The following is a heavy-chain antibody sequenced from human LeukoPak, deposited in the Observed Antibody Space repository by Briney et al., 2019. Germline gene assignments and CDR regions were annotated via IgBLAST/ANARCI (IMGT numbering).Heavy chain of an antibody. CDR1: GFTFSNAW. J-gene: IGHJ6*02. Sequence: PGRSLRLSCAASGFTFSNAWMTWVRQAPGKGLEWVGRIYRNADGGTTDYAAPVKGRFTISRDDSKNTLYLQMNSLKTEDTAVYYCTTDSYCSTTTCYASSNYYYGLDAWGQGTSVTVSS. CDR2: IYRNADGGTT. V-gene: IGHV3-15*05. CDR3: TTDSYCSTTTCYASSNYYYGLDA. D-gene: IGHD2-2*01.